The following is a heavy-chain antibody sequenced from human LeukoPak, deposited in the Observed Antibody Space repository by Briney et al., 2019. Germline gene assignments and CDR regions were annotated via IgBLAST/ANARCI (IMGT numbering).Heavy chain of an antibody. CDR2: ISAYNGNT. CDR3: ARDTEWELNPDYFDY. CDR1: GYTFRHYG. D-gene: IGHD1-26*01. V-gene: IGHV1-18*01. J-gene: IGHJ4*02. Sequence: ASVKVSCKASGYTFRHYGISWVREAPGHGLEWMGWISAYNGNTKYAQKLQGRVTMTTDTSTNTAYMELRSLRSDDTAVYYCARDTEWELNPDYFDYWGQGTLVTVSS.